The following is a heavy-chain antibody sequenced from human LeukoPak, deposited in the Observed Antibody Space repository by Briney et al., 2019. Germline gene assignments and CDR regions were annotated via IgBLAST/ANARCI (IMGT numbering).Heavy chain of an antibody. CDR1: GVSITHHF. V-gene: IGHV4-59*11. CDR2: ISDSGSA. J-gene: IGHJ4*02. CDR3: ARSRYATSSYYSV. D-gene: IGHD3-22*01. Sequence: SETLSLTCSVSGVSITHHFWRWIRQSPGKGLEWIGYISDSGSATYSPSLKSRVTISLDMSKKQFSLNLSSVTPADTAVYFCARSRYATSSYYSVWGPGTLVTVSS.